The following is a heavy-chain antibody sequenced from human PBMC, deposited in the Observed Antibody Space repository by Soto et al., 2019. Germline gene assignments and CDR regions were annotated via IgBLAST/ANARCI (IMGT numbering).Heavy chain of an antibody. CDR2: IYTSGST. Sequence: SETLSLTSTDADSSIRSYSWSCIRQPAGKGLQWIGRIYTSGSTNYNPSLTSRLTMSVDTSKNQSTLEQSSVTAADTAVYYCARALTYDIWTGYAYNWFDPWGQGTLVTDSS. J-gene: IGHJ5*02. CDR1: DSSIRSYS. V-gene: IGHV4-4*07. CDR3: ARALTYDIWTGYAYNWFDP. D-gene: IGHD3-9*01.